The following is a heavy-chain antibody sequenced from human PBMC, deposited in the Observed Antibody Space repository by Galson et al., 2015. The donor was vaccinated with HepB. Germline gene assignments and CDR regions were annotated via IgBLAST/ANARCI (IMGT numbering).Heavy chain of an antibody. V-gene: IGHV4-59*08. Sequence: LSLTCTVSGGSISSYYWSWIRQPPGKGLEWIGYIYYSGNTNYNPSLQSRVSLSVDTSQNQFSLKLSSVTAADTAVYYCARLSRQYYYGLDVWGQGTTVTVSS. CDR2: IYYSGNT. CDR1: GGSISSYY. J-gene: IGHJ6*02. CDR3: ARLSRQYYYGLDV.